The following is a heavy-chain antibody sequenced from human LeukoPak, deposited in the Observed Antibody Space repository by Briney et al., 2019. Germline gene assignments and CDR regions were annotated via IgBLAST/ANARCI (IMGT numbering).Heavy chain of an antibody. Sequence: GSLRLSCAASGFSFSNYAMHWVRQAPGKGLEFVSSISSNGGITYYGNSMKGRFIISRDNSKNTLYLQMGSLRAEDMAVYYCARQRRSGYANFDYWGQGTLVTVSS. V-gene: IGHV3-64*01. CDR1: GFSFSNYA. D-gene: IGHD5-12*01. J-gene: IGHJ4*02. CDR3: ARQRRSGYANFDY. CDR2: ISSNGGIT.